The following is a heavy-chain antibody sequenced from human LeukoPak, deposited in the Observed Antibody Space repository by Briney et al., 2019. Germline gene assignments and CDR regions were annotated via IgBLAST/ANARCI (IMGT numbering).Heavy chain of an antibody. CDR3: ARDLGPKGMDV. Sequence: SETLSLTCAVSGGSISSGGYYWSWIRQPPGKGLEWIGYIYYSGSTNYNPSLKSRVTISVDTSKNQFSLKLSSVTAADTAVYYCARDLGPKGMDVWGQGTTVTVSS. D-gene: IGHD7-27*01. J-gene: IGHJ6*02. V-gene: IGHV4-61*08. CDR1: GGSISSGGYY. CDR2: IYYSGST.